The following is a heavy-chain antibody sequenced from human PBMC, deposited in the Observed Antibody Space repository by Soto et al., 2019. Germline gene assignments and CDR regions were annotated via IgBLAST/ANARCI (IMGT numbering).Heavy chain of an antibody. CDR3: AKLAGVNYYDSSGSDAFDI. J-gene: IGHJ3*02. Sequence: PWGALRLSCAASGFTFSSYAMSWVRQAPGKGLEWVSAISGGGGSTYYADSVKGRFTISRDNSKNSLYLQMNSLRTEDTALYYCAKLAGVNYYDSSGSDAFDIWGQGTMVTVSS. D-gene: IGHD3-22*01. V-gene: IGHV3-23*01. CDR2: ISGGGGST. CDR1: GFTFSSYA.